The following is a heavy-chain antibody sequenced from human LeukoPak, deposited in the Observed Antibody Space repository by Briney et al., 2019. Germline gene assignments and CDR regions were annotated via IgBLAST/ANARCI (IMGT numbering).Heavy chain of an antibody. CDR3: ARGLGATNDY. V-gene: IGHV3-7*02. CDR1: GFSFDNSW. J-gene: IGHJ4*02. Sequence: PGGSLRLSCEGTGFSFDNSWMNWVRQAPGKGLEWVANIKSDGSEIYYVDSVKGRFTISRDNAKNSLYLQMNSLRDEDTAVYYCARGLGATNDYWGQGTLVTVSS. D-gene: IGHD1-26*01. CDR2: IKSDGSEI.